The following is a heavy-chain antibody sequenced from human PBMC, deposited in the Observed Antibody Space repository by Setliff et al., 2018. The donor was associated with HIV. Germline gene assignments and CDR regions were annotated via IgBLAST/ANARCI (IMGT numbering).Heavy chain of an antibody. CDR3: ARGRRVVPAAESNWFDP. V-gene: IGHV1-69*13. J-gene: IGHJ5*02. CDR2: IIPIFGPL. D-gene: IGHD2-2*01. CDR1: GGTFSSYA. Sequence: GASVKVSCKASGGTFSSYAISWVRQAPGQGLEWMGGIIPIFGPLNYAQKFQGRVTITADELTGTAYMDLTNLRPEDTVVYYCARGRRVVPAAESNWFDPWGQGTLVTVSS.